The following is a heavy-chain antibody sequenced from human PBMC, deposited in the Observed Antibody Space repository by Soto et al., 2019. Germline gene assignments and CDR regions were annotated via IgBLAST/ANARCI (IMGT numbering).Heavy chain of an antibody. D-gene: IGHD3-10*01. Sequence: QVQLVQSGAEVKKPGSSVKVSCKTSGVSFNNNGIGWVRQAPGHGLEWMGGVSPPFRTSNYARKFQGRISITADASTGTVNMELSSLTSEDTAQYYCARVLYYGSWSSSPYGMDVWGQGTTVSVSS. J-gene: IGHJ6*02. CDR1: GVSFNNNG. V-gene: IGHV1-69*01. CDR3: ARVLYYGSWSSSPYGMDV. CDR2: VSPPFRTS.